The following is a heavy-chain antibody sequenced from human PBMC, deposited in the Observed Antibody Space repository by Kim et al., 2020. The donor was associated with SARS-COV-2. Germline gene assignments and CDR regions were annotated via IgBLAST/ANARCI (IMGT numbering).Heavy chain of an antibody. V-gene: IGHV3-7*01. J-gene: IGHJ4*02. CDR3: ARIGYSSSSLDY. D-gene: IGHD6-6*01. Sequence: SVTSINGRATSSRDNAKNSLFLQMSSLRAVDTAVYYCARIGYSSSSLDYWGQGTLVTVSS.